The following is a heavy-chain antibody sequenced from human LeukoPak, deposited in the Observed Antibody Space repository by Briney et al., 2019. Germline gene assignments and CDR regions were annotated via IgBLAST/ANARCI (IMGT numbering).Heavy chain of an antibody. CDR3: ARHYGSGSYSLDY. V-gene: IGHV3-30*03. J-gene: IGHJ4*02. CDR2: ISYDGSNK. CDR1: GFTFSSYG. D-gene: IGHD3-10*01. Sequence: GGSLRLSCAASGFTFSSYGMHWVCQAPGKGLEWVAVISYDGSNKYYADSVKGRFTISRDNSKNTLYLQMNSLRAEDTAVYYCARHYGSGSYSLDYWGQGTLVTVSS.